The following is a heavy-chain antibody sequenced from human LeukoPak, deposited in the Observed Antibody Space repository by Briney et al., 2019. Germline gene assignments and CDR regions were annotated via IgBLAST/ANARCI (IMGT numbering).Heavy chain of an antibody. D-gene: IGHD3-22*01. Sequence: PGGSLRLSCAASGFTFSSYWMSWVRQAPGKGLEWVANIKQDGSEKYYVDSVKGRFTISRDNAKNSLYLQMNSLRAEDTAVYYCARGIYYDSSGYYGSVYWGQGTLVTVSS. CDR3: ARGIYYDSSGYYGSVY. CDR2: IKQDGSEK. J-gene: IGHJ4*02. CDR1: GFTFSSYW. V-gene: IGHV3-7*01.